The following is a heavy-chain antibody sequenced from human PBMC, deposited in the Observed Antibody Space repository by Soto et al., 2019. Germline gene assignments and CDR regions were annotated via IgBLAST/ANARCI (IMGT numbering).Heavy chain of an antibody. V-gene: IGHV3-30-3*01. CDR1: GFTFSSYA. D-gene: IGHD6-19*01. Sequence: SLRLSCAASGFTFSSYAMHWVRQAPGKGLEWVAVISYDGSNKYYADSVKGRFTISRDNSKNTLYLQMNSLRAEDTAVYYCARDGGPFLLEAVAGTHWFDPWGQGTLVTVSS. J-gene: IGHJ5*02. CDR2: ISYDGSNK. CDR3: ARDGGPFLLEAVAGTHWFDP.